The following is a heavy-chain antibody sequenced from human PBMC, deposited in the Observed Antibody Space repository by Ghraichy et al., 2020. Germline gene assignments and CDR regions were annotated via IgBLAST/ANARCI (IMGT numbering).Heavy chain of an antibody. D-gene: IGHD3-10*01. CDR3: ARGTMVRGVFR. CDR2: INHSGST. V-gene: IGHV4-34*01. CDR1: GGSFSGYY. J-gene: IGHJ6*02. Sequence: SETLSLTCAVYGGSFSGYYWSWIRQPPGKGLEWIGEINHSGSTNYNPSLKSRVTISVDTSKNQFSLKLSSVTAADTAVYYCARGTMVRGVFRWGQGTTVTVSS.